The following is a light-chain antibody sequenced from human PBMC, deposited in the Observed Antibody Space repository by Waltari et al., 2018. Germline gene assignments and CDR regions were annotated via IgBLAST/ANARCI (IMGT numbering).Light chain of an antibody. J-gene: IGKJ2*01. CDR3: QQYKTYPHT. CDR1: QSISSW. CDR2: GPS. Sequence: DIQMTQSPSTLSASVGDRVTITCRASQSISSWLAWYQQKPVKAPKLLSYGPSNLQIGVPSRFSGSGSGTEFTLTISSLQPDDFAVYYCQQYKTYPHTFGQGTRLEIK. V-gene: IGKV1-5*03.